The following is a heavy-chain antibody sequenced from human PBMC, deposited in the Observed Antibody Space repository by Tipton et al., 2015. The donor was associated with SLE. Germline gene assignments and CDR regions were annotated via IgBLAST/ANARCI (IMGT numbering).Heavy chain of an antibody. CDR2: IYHSGST. CDR3: ARLSLGEEYFFDY. Sequence: TLSLTCNVSGDSITSHFWNWIRQPPGKGLEWIGYIYHSGSTNYNPSLKSRVTMSVDTSKNQFSLKLGSVTAADTAVYYCARLSLGEEYFFDYWGQGTLVSVSS. J-gene: IGHJ4*02. D-gene: IGHD3-10*01. CDR1: GDSITSHF. V-gene: IGHV4-59*11.